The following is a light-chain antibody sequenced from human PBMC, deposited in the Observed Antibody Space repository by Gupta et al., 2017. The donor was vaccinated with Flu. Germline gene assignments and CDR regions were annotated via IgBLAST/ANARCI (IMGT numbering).Light chain of an antibody. V-gene: IGLV7-43*01. Sequence: QTVVTPEPSLTVSPGGTGTLTCASSTGAVTSGYFPNWFQQRPGQAPRALIYRTNNKHSWTPARFSGALIAGKAALKLSGVQPEDEAEEFCLLFYGGVHVFGGGTKLTVL. CDR3: LLFYGGVHV. CDR2: RTN. CDR1: TGAVTSGYF. J-gene: IGLJ2*01.